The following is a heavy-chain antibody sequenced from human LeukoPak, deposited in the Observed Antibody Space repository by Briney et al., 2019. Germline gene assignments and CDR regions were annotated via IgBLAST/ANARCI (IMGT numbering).Heavy chain of an antibody. V-gene: IGHV4-39*01. CDR3: AKRVLQYVTSFGFFDL. CDR1: GDSITNSAYC. Sequence: SETLSLTCNVPGDSITNSAYCWDWIRQSPGKGLEWIGSICYGGRTYYNPSLKNPVSISVDASKNQFSLRLSSVIAADSAIYYCAKRVLQYVTSFGFFDLWGQGSLVIVSS. CDR2: ICYGGRT. D-gene: IGHD3-16*01. J-gene: IGHJ4*02.